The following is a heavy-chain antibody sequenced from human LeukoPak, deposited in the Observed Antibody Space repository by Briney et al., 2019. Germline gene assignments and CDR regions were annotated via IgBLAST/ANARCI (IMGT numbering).Heavy chain of an antibody. CDR2: IKSDGST. Sequence: PGGSLRLSCAASGFTFSSYWMHWVRQAPGKGLVWVSRIKSDGSTNYADSVKGRCTISRDNAKNTLSMQMNSLRAEDTGVYYCARAPSEIGGYYPEYFRHWGQGTLVTVSS. D-gene: IGHD3-22*01. J-gene: IGHJ1*01. CDR1: GFTFSSYW. CDR3: ARAPSEIGGYYPEYFRH. V-gene: IGHV3-74*01.